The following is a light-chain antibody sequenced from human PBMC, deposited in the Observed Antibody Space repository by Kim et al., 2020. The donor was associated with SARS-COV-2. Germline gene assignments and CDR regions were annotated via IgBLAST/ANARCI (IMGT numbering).Light chain of an antibody. V-gene: IGKV3-20*01. Sequence: SPGERATLSGRASQSVSSSYLAWYQHKPGQAPRLLMYAASTRATGIPDRFSGSGSGTDFTLTINRLEPEDFAVYYCQQFGGSPPYTFGQGTKLEI. CDR3: QQFGGSPPYT. CDR2: AAS. CDR1: QSVSSSY. J-gene: IGKJ2*01.